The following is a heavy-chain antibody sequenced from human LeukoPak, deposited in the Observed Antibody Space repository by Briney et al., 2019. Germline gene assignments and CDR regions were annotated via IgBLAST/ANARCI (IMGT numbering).Heavy chain of an antibody. D-gene: IGHD6-19*01. CDR1: GFTFSGSV. V-gene: IGHV3-73*01. CDR2: IRNKANSYAT. CDR3: TRLAVAGAPDAFDI. Sequence: GGSLKLSCAASGFTFSGSVMHWVRQASGKGLERVGRIRNKANSYATAYAASVKGRFTISRDDSKNTAYLQMNSLKTEDTAVYYCTRLAVAGAPDAFDIWGQGTMVTVSS. J-gene: IGHJ3*02.